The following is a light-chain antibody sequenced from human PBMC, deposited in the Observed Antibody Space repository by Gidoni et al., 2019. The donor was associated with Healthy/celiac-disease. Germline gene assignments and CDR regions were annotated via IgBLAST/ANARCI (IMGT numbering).Light chain of an antibody. J-gene: IGKJ4*01. Sequence: IVLTQSPATLSLSPGERATLSCRASQSVSSYLAWYQQKPGQAPRLLIYDASNRATGIPARFSGMGSGTDFNLTSRSLEHEDFAVYYWQQRSKGPLTFGGGTKVEIK. CDR3: QQRSKGPLT. V-gene: IGKV3-11*01. CDR1: QSVSSY. CDR2: DAS.